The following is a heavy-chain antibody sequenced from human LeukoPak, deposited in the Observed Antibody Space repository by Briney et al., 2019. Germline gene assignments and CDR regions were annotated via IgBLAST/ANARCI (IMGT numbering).Heavy chain of an antibody. CDR3: ARVCSGGSCYYHYGMDV. CDR1: GYTFTSYA. Sequence: ASVKVSCKASGYTFTSYAMHWVRQAPGQRLGWMGWINAGNGNTKYSQKFQGRVTITRDTSASTAYMELSSLRSEDTAVYYCARVCSGGSCYYHYGMDVWGKGTTVTVSS. J-gene: IGHJ6*04. CDR2: INAGNGNT. V-gene: IGHV1-3*01. D-gene: IGHD2-15*01.